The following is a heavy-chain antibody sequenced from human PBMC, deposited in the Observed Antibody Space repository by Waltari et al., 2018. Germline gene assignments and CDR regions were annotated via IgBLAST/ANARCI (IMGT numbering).Heavy chain of an antibody. Sequence: QVHLQQSGSGLVKPSQTLSLTCFISGDTVSRNRAACHWIAQSPSRGLDCLGRTYYKSKWYTDYAESVRSRITIDADTSRNQFSLHLKSVTPEDTAVYFCARDSALRGYWYFDLWGRGTQVTVSS. CDR1: GDTVSRNRAA. CDR3: ARDSALRGYWYFDL. J-gene: IGHJ2*01. V-gene: IGHV6-1*01. CDR2: TYYKSKWYT.